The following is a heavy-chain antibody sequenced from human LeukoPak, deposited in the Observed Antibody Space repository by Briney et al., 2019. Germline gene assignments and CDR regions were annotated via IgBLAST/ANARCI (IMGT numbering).Heavy chain of an antibody. D-gene: IGHD6-13*01. CDR2: IYYSGST. CDR3: ARSSGYSSSGGLNWFDT. V-gene: IGHV4-39*01. CDR1: GGSISSSSYY. J-gene: IGHJ5*02. Sequence: SETLSLTCTVSGGSISSSSYYWGWIRQPPGKGLEWIGSIYYSGSTFYNPSLKSRVTISVDTSKNQFSLKLSSVTAADTAVYYCARSSGYSSSGGLNWFDTWGQGTLVTVSS.